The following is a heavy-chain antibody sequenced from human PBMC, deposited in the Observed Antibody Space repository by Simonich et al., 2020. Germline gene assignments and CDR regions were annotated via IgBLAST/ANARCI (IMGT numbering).Heavy chain of an antibody. CDR2: IYNDGSNK. Sequence: QVQLVESGGGVVQPGRSLRLSCAASGFTFSSYAMHWARQAPGKGLEWVAVIYNDGSNKYYADSVKGRFTISRDNSKNTLYLQMNSLRAEDTAVYYCARDGERYCGGDCYSYFDYWGQGTLVTVSS. CDR1: GFTFSSYA. CDR3: ARDGERYCGGDCYSYFDY. V-gene: IGHV3-30*07. J-gene: IGHJ4*02. D-gene: IGHD2-21*02.